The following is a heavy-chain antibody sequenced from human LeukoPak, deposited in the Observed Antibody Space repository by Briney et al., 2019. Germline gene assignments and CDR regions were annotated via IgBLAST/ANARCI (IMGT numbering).Heavy chain of an antibody. V-gene: IGHV3-11*01. CDR1: GFTFSDYY. J-gene: IGHJ3*02. D-gene: IGHD3-16*01. CDR2: ISSSGSTI. Sequence: PGGSLRLSCAASGFTFSDYYMSWIRQAPGKGLEWVSYISSSGSTIYYADSVKGRFTISRDSAKSSLYLQMNSLRAEDTAVYYCASPVFRSQKGDDAFDIWGQGTMVTVSS. CDR3: ASPVFRSQKGDDAFDI.